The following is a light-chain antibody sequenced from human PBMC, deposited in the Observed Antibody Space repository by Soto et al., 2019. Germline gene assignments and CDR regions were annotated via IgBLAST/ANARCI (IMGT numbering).Light chain of an antibody. V-gene: IGKV1-39*01. CDR2: GAS. J-gene: IGKJ1*01. Sequence: DIQMTQSPSSLSASVGDRVTVTCLASQSISSYLNWYQQKPGKAPKILIYGASSLQSGVPSRFSGSGSGTDFTLTISSLQPEDFATYFCQQNYNIPVTFGQGTKVEFK. CDR1: QSISSY. CDR3: QQNYNIPVT.